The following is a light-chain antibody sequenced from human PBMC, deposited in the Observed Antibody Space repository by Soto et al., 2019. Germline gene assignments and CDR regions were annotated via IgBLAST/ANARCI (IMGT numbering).Light chain of an antibody. CDR2: EVS. V-gene: IGLV2-18*01. Sequence: QSALTQPPSVSGSPGQSVTISCTGTSSDVGSYNRGSWYQLPPVTAHILMIYEVSNRPAGVPDRFSGSKSGNTASLTISVLQAEDESDYYCSLYTSISTLVFGGGTKLTVL. J-gene: IGLJ3*02. CDR3: SLYTSISTLV. CDR1: SSDVGSYNR.